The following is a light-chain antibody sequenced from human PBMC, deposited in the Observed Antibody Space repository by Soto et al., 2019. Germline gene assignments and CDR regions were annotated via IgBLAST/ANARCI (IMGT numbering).Light chain of an antibody. CDR3: LLPYRGAPAV. CDR1: IDTVTTSHW. Sequence: QTVVTQESSLTVSPGGTVTLTCDSSIDTVTTSHWPYWFQQKPGQAPKTLIYDTTNRHSWTPARFSGSILGGKAALILSGARPEDGVKYYFLLPYRGAPAVLGGAPQLPP. V-gene: IGLV7-46*01. J-gene: IGLJ7*02. CDR2: DTT.